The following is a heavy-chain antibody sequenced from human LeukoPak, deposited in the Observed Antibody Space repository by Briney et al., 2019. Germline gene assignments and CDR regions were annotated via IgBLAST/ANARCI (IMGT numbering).Heavy chain of an antibody. D-gene: IGHD3-3*01. J-gene: IGHJ4*02. V-gene: IGHV1-69*13. Sequence: ASVKVSCKASGGTFSSYAISWVRQAPGQGLEWMGGIIPIFGTANYAQKFQGRVTITADESTSTAYMELSSLRSEDTAVYYCARVGYSDFWSGYYWDYWGQGTLATVSS. CDR3: ARVGYSDFWSGYYWDY. CDR2: IIPIFGTA. CDR1: GGTFSSYA.